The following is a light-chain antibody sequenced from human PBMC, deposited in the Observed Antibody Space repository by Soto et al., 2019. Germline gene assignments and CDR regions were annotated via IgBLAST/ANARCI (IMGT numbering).Light chain of an antibody. J-gene: IGLJ3*02. CDR3: QSYDTSLTHWV. Sequence: GXRVTISCTGXXXNFGANYDVHWYQHLPGAAPKLLIYDNNNRPSGVPDRFSGSRSGASASLAITGLQAEDEADYYCQSYDTSLTHWVFGGGTQLTVL. V-gene: IGLV1-40*03. CDR2: DNN. CDR1: XXNFGANYD.